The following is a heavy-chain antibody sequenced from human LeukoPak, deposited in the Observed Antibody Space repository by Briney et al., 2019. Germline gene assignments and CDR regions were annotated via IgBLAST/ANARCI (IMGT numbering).Heavy chain of an antibody. CDR3: AREATGTTGGYYYYYYMDV. Sequence: SQTLSLTCAISGDSVSSNSAAWNWIRQSPSRGLEWLGRTYYRSKWYNDYAVSVKSRITINPDTSKNQFSLQLNSVTPEDTAVYYCAREATGTTGGYYYYYYMDVWGKGTTVTVSS. CDR2: TYYRSKWYN. CDR1: GDSVSSNSAA. J-gene: IGHJ6*03. D-gene: IGHD1-7*01. V-gene: IGHV6-1*01.